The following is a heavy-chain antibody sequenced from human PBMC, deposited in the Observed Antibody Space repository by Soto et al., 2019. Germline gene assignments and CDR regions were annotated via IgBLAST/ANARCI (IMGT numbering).Heavy chain of an antibody. V-gene: IGHV1-69*01. CDR3: AREDDTTGHYSWFDP. Sequence: QVQLEQSGPELKKPGSSVKVSCKPSGVTFDSFTFSWVRQAPGQGLEWMGGFVPMFGSASVAQRFQGRLRITADASTGTGYMELSDLRSDDSAIYYCAREDDTTGHYSWFDPWGPGTLVTVSS. J-gene: IGHJ5*02. D-gene: IGHD3-9*01. CDR2: FVPMFGSA. CDR1: GVTFDSFT.